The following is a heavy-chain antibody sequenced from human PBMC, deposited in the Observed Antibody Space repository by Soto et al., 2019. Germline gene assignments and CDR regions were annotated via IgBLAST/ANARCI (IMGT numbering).Heavy chain of an antibody. CDR3: ARAPDR. Sequence: PSEPLSPTFNPFGCPIRSGGSYGSWIRQRPGKGLELIGFIHSGGSTYYNPSLKSRVTISVDRSKNQFSLKLSSVTAADTAVYYCARAPDRWGKGTLFTFP. V-gene: IGHV4-30-4*08. CDR1: GCPIRSGGSY. CDR2: IHSGGST. J-gene: IGHJ5*02.